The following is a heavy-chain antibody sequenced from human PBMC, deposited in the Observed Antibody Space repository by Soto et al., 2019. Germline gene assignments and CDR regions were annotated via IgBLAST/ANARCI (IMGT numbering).Heavy chain of an antibody. D-gene: IGHD1-26*01. CDR2: LFYRGTA. V-gene: IGHV4-59*01. J-gene: IGHJ3*01. Sequence: QVQLQESGPRLVKPSETLSLTCSVSGSSISPYYLTWLRQAPGKGLEWIGYLFYRGTATYNPALNSRDSISLDTSRQQVSLRLSSVNAADTAVYYCAREKDRILGGYAFGYWGQGTTVTVSS. CDR3: AREKDRILGGYAFGY. CDR1: GSSISPYY.